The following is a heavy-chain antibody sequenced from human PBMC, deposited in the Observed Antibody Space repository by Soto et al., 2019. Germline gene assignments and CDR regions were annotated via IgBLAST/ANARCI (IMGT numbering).Heavy chain of an antibody. V-gene: IGHV3-48*01. Sequence: PGRSLRPSCAASGFTFSSYSMNWVRQAPGRGLVWVSYISSSSSTIYYADSVKGRFTISRDNAKNSLYLQMNSLRAEDTAVYYCARAYEWFGELLPPPGYWGQGTLVTVSS. CDR3: ARAYEWFGELLPPPGY. J-gene: IGHJ4*01. CDR1: GFTFSSYS. D-gene: IGHD3-10*01. CDR2: ISSSSSTI.